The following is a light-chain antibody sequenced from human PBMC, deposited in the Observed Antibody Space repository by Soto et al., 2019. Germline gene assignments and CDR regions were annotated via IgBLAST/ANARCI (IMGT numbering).Light chain of an antibody. Sequence: VLTQCPGTLSLSPGDSATLSCTASQSVSNNYLAWYQHKPGQAPRLLIYGASNRATGIPDRFSGSGSGTELTLTIRRLEPEDFAVYYCKQYGSSGTCGQGTKVDIK. CDR3: KQYGSSGT. CDR2: GAS. CDR1: QSVSNNY. J-gene: IGKJ1*01. V-gene: IGKV3-20*01.